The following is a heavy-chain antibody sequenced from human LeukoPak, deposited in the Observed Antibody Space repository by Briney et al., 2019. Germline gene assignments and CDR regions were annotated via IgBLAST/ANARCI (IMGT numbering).Heavy chain of an antibody. CDR3: AKTPYSSSWYYFDY. V-gene: IGHV3-23*01. J-gene: IGHJ4*02. CDR2: ISSSGSST. D-gene: IGHD6-13*01. CDR1: GFTFSSYA. Sequence: GGSLRLSCAASGFTFSSYAMTWVRQAPGKGLEWVSTISSSGSSTYYADSVKGRFTISRDNSKNTLYLQMNSLRAEDTAVYYCAKTPYSSSWYYFDYWGQGTLVTVSS.